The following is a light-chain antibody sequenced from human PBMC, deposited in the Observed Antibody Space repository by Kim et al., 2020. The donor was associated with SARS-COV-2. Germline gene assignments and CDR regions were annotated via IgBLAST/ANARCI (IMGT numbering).Light chain of an antibody. CDR1: SANIGAGYD. J-gene: IGLJ1*01. Sequence: PGQRATNSCTGSSANIGAGYDVPWYQQLPGTAPKLLIYGNTNRPSGVPDRFSGSKSGTSASLAITGLQAEDEADYYCQSYDSTLRVFGTGTKVTVL. CDR2: GNT. CDR3: QSYDSTLRV. V-gene: IGLV1-40*01.